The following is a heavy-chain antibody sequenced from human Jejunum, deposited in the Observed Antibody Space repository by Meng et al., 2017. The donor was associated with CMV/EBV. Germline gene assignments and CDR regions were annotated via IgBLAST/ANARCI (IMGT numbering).Heavy chain of an antibody. J-gene: IGHJ4*02. V-gene: IGHV3-73*01. D-gene: IGHD6-19*01. Sequence: SWFAFIDSTLHWVRQASGKVLEWVVRIRPKVDNYVTGYGASVKGRFTISRDDSKNTAYLQLNSLKPEDTAVYYCTRGGSGWYFDHWGQGTLVTVSS. CDR1: WFAFIDST. CDR2: IRPKVDNYVT. CDR3: TRGGSGWYFDH.